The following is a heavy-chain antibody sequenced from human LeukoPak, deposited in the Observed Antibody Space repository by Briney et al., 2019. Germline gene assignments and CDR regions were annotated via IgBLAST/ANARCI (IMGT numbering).Heavy chain of an antibody. Sequence: PSETLSLTCTVSGGSISTYYWSWIRQPPGKGLEWIGYIYYTGSTSYNPSLKSRVTISVDTSKNQFSLKLSSVTAADTAVYYCARVGGPGFGDHYYMDVWGKGTTVTISS. J-gene: IGHJ6*03. V-gene: IGHV4-59*01. D-gene: IGHD3-10*01. CDR1: GGSISTYY. CDR2: IYYTGST. CDR3: ARVGGPGFGDHYYMDV.